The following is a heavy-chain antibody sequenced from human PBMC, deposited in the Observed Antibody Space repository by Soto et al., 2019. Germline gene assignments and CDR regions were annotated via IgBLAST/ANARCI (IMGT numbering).Heavy chain of an antibody. CDR2: ISWNSGSI. Sequence: EVQLVESGGGLVQPGGSLRLSCAASGFTFDDYAMHWVRQAPGKGLEWVSGISWNSGSIGYADSVKGRFTISRDNAKNSLYLQMNSLRAEDTALYYCAKDGGETDNWFDPWGQGTLVTVSS. CDR1: GFTFDDYA. J-gene: IGHJ5*02. D-gene: IGHD2-21*01. CDR3: AKDGGETDNWFDP. V-gene: IGHV3-9*01.